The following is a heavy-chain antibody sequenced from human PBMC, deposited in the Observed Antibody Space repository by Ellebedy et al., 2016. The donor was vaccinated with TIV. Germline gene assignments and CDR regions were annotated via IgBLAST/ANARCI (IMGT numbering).Heavy chain of an antibody. D-gene: IGHD4-17*01. J-gene: IGHJ4*02. CDR3: TRGPDYAKTGF. CDR2: INHSGST. Sequence: SETLSLTXAVYGASFSRYYWTWIRQPPGKGLEWIGEINHSGSTNYIPSLRSRVTISVDTSKNQFSLHLSSVTAADAALYYCTRGPDYAKTGFWGQGTLVTVSS. CDR1: GASFSRYY. V-gene: IGHV4-34*01.